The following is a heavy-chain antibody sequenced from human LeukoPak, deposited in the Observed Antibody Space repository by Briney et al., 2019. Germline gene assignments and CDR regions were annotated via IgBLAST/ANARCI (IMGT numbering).Heavy chain of an antibody. CDR1: GFTFTTYA. CDR2: ISGSGGYT. J-gene: IGHJ4*02. Sequence: GGSLRLSCAASGFTFTTYAMSWVRQAPGKGLEWVSSISGSGGYTYYADSVKGRFTISRDNSKNTLYLQMNSLRAEDMALYYCAKDQGSGWYPASFDYWGQGTLVTVSS. V-gene: IGHV3-23*01. CDR3: AKDQGSGWYPASFDY. D-gene: IGHD6-19*01.